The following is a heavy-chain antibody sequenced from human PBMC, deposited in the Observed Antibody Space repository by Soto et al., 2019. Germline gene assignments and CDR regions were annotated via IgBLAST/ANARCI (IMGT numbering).Heavy chain of an antibody. CDR3: ARVGFNRYTSSWYYFDF. CDR1: GFTFSDHY. Sequence: PGGSLRLSCAASGFTFSDHYMSWIRQAPGKGLEWISYISTSSSDTNYVDSVKGRFTISRDNAKKSLYLQMNSLRAEDTAVYYCARVGFNRYTSSWYYFDFWGQGTLVTVSS. CDR2: ISTSSSDT. J-gene: IGHJ4*02. V-gene: IGHV3-11*05. D-gene: IGHD6-13*01.